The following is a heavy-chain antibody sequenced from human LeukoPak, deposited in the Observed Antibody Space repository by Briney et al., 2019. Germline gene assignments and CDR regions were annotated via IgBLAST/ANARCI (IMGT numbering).Heavy chain of an antibody. CDR3: AREIGYYGSGSSFDY. CDR1: GGTFSSYA. V-gene: IGHV1-69*01. J-gene: IGHJ4*02. Sequence: GSSVKVSCKASGGTFSSYAISWVRQAPGQGLEWMGGIIPIFGTANYAQKFQGRVTITADESTSTAYMELSSLRSEDTAVYYCAREIGYYGSGSSFDYWGRGTLVTVSS. CDR2: IIPIFGTA. D-gene: IGHD3-10*01.